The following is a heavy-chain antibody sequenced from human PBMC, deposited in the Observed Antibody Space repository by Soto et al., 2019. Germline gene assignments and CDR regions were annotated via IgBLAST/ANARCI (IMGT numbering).Heavy chain of an antibody. CDR1: GGSISSSSYY. Sequence: QMQLQESGPGLVKPSETLSLTCTVSGGSISSSSYYWGWIRQPPGQGLEWLGTIYSLGNTYYNPPLKSRVTSSVDKSKSQLFLKLSSVTAPDTAVYYCARQIYDSSGYYYAYWGQGTLVTVSS. V-gene: IGHV4-39*01. CDR2: IYSLGNT. J-gene: IGHJ4*02. D-gene: IGHD3-22*01. CDR3: ARQIYDSSGYYYAY.